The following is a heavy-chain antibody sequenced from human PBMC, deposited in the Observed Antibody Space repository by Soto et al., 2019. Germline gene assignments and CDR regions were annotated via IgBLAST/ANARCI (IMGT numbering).Heavy chain of an antibody. J-gene: IGHJ4*02. V-gene: IGHV4-59*01. CDR3: ASAYNGYDREQWLGFDY. Sequence: LSLTCTVSGGSISSYYWSWIRQPPGKGLEWIGYIYYSGSTNYNPSLKSRVTISVDTSKNQFSLKLSSVTAADTAVYYCASAYNGYDREQWLGFDYWGQGTLVTVSS. CDR1: GGSISSYY. D-gene: IGHD5-12*01. CDR2: IYYSGST.